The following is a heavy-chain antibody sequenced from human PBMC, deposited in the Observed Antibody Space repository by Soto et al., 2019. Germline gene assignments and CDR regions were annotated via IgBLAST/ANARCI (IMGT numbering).Heavy chain of an antibody. J-gene: IGHJ4*02. CDR3: AKDGSSSWSYYCDC. D-gene: IGHD6-13*01. Sequence: GGSLRLSCAASGFTFSSYAMSWVRQSPGKGLEWVSGIIGSGGTTYYADSVKGRFTISRDNSKNTLYLQMNSLRAEDTAVYYCAKDGSSSWSYYCDCWGQGTLVTVSS. V-gene: IGHV3-23*01. CDR1: GFTFSSYA. CDR2: IIGSGGTT.